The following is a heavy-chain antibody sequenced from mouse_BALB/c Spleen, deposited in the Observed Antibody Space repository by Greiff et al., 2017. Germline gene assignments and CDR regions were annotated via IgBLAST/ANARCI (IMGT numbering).Heavy chain of an antibody. D-gene: IGHD6-2*01. CDR2: IYPGSGST. V-gene: IGHV1S22*01. CDR1: GYTFTSYW. CDR3: TRSLYAMDY. Sequence: LQQPGSELVRPGASVKLSCKASGYTFTSYWMHWVKQRHGQGLEWIGNIYPGSGSTNYDEKFKSKGTLTVDTSSSTAYMHLSSLTSEDSAVYYCTRSLYAMDYWGQGTSVTGSS. J-gene: IGHJ4*01.